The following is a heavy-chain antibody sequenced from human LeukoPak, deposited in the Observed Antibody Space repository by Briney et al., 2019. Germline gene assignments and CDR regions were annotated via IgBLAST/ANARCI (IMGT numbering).Heavy chain of an antibody. D-gene: IGHD2-8*01. Sequence: GGSLRLSCAASGFTFSDYYMSWIRQAPGKGLEWVSYISSSSSYTNYADSVKGRFTISRDNAKNSLYLQMNSLRAEDTAVYYCARDAPHCTNGVCSHYGMDVWGQGTTVTVSS. V-gene: IGHV3-11*06. CDR1: GFTFSDYY. CDR2: ISSSSSYT. J-gene: IGHJ6*02. CDR3: ARDAPHCTNGVCSHYGMDV.